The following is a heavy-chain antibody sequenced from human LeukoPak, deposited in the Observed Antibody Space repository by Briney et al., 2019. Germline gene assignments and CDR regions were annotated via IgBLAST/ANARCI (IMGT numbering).Heavy chain of an antibody. CDR1: GGSISSSSYY. Sequence: SETLSLTCSVSGGSISSSSYYWGWIRQPPGKGLEWIGSIYYSGNTYNNPSLKSRVTISVDTSKNQFSLKLSSVTAADTAVYYCARCGGVTIFGVVIRVGWFDPWGQGTLVTVSS. V-gene: IGHV4-39*07. CDR2: IYYSGNT. J-gene: IGHJ5*02. D-gene: IGHD3-3*01. CDR3: ARCGGVTIFGVVIRVGWFDP.